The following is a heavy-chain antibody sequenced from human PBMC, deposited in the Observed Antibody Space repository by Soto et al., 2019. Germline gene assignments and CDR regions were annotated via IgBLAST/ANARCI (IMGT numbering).Heavy chain of an antibody. CDR2: IKRNTDGGTT. CDR3: AKDLVYYDVSSPLDV. D-gene: IGHD3-3*01. V-gene: IGHV3-15*01. Sequence: GGSLRLSCAASGFTFSNAWMSWVRQAPGKGLEWVGRIKRNTDGGTTDYAAPVKDRFTISRDNSKNALYLQMNSLRAEDTAVYYCAKDLVYYDVSSPLDVWGQGTSVTVSS. J-gene: IGHJ6*02. CDR1: GFTFSNAW.